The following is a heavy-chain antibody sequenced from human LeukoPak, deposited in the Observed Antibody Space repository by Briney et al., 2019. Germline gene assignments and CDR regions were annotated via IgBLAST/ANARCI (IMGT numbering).Heavy chain of an antibody. D-gene: IGHD1-20*01. CDR1: GGSISSSNW. J-gene: IGHJ5*02. CDR3: ARALYNWNPNWFDP. CDR2: IYHSGST. Sequence: SETLSLTCAVSGGSISSSNWWSWVRQPPGKGLEWIGEIYHSGSTNYNPSLKSRVTMSVDTSKNQFSLKLSSVTAADTAVYYCARALYNWNPNWFDPWGQGTLVTVSS. V-gene: IGHV4-4*02.